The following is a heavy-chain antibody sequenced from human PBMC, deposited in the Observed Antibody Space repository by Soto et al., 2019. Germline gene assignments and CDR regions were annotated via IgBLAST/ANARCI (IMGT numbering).Heavy chain of an antibody. CDR1: GYSFTSYW. V-gene: IGHV5-51*01. CDR2: IYPGDTDT. CDR3: ARLGRAVAGTYGMDV. J-gene: IGHJ6*02. D-gene: IGHD6-19*01. Sequence: GESLKISCLGSGYSFTSYWIAWVRQMPGKGLEYMGTIYPGDTDTRYSPSFQGQVTISADKSISTAYLQWSSLKASDTAMYYCARLGRAVAGTYGMDVWGQGT.